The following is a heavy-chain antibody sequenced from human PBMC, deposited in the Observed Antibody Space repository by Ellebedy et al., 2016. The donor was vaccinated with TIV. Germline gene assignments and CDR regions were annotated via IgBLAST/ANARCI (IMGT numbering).Heavy chain of an antibody. CDR3: ARSSWVNWFDP. V-gene: IGHV4-59*01. Sequence: GSLRLSCTVSGGSISSYYWNWIRQPPGKGLEWIGYIYYSGSINYNPSLKSRVTISVDTSKNQFSLKLSSVTAADTAVYYCARSSWVNWFDPWGQGTLVSVS. J-gene: IGHJ5*02. CDR2: IYYSGSI. CDR1: GGSISSYY. D-gene: IGHD2-15*01.